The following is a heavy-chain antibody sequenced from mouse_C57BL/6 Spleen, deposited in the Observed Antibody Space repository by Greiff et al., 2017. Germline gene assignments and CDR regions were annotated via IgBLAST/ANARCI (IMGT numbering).Heavy chain of an antibody. CDR3: APLGGWGIEGFSY. Sequence: QVQLQQSGAELAIPGASVKLSCKASGYTFTSYWMHWVKQRPGQGLEWIGYINPRSGYTQYNQKFKDKAPLTADKSSSTAYMQLSSLTYEDSAVYYCAPLGGWGIEGFSYWGQGTLVTVSA. CDR2: INPRSGYT. V-gene: IGHV1-7*01. D-gene: IGHD1-2*01. J-gene: IGHJ3*01. CDR1: GYTFTSYW.